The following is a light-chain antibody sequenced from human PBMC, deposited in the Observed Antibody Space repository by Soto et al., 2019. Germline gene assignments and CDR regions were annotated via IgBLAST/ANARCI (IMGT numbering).Light chain of an antibody. Sequence: DIQMTQSPSSVSASVGDRVSITCRASQGISNWLAWYQQKPGRAPKLLIYTGSSLQSGVPSRFSGTGSGTDFTLTISSLQPEDVATYYCQQANSFPRAVGGGTKVEIK. CDR3: QQANSFPRA. CDR1: QGISNW. CDR2: TGS. V-gene: IGKV1-12*01. J-gene: IGKJ4*01.